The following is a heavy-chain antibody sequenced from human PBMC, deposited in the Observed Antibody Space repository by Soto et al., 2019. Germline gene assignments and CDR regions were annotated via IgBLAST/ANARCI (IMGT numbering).Heavy chain of an antibody. J-gene: IGHJ4*02. Sequence: PSETLSLTCTVSGVSISSGDYYWSWIRQPPGKGLEWIGYIYYSGSTNYNPSLKSRVTISVDTSKNQFSLKLSSVTAADTAVYYCARHVEEWGKYDILTVAFDYWGQGTLVTVSS. CDR3: ARHVEEWGKYDILTVAFDY. D-gene: IGHD3-9*01. CDR2: IYYSGST. CDR1: GVSISSGDYY. V-gene: IGHV4-61*08.